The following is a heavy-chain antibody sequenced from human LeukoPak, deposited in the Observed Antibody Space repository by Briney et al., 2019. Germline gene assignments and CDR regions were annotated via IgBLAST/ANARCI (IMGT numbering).Heavy chain of an antibody. D-gene: IGHD5-18*01. J-gene: IGHJ4*02. CDR3: ARDGPTLFDTAMLM. CDR2: ISSTSSYI. CDR1: GFTVSSNY. Sequence: GGSLRLSCAASGFTVSSNYTSWVRQAPEKGLEWVSSISSTSSYIHYADSVKGRFTISRDNAKNSLYLQMNSLRADDTAVYYCARDGPTLFDTAMLMWGQGTLVTASS. V-gene: IGHV3-21*01.